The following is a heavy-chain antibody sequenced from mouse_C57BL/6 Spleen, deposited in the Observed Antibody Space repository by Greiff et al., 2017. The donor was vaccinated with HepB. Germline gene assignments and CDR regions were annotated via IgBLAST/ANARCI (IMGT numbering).Heavy chain of an antibody. Sequence: QVQLQQPGAELVKPGASVKMSCKASGYTFTSYWITWVKQRPGQGLEWIGDIYPGSGSTNYNEKFKSKATLTVDTSSSTAYMQLSSLTSEDSAVYYCAIFDYYGSRGFAYWGQGTLVTVAA. D-gene: IGHD1-1*01. CDR3: AIFDYYGSRGFAY. J-gene: IGHJ3*01. CDR2: IYPGSGST. CDR1: GYTFTSYW. V-gene: IGHV1-55*01.